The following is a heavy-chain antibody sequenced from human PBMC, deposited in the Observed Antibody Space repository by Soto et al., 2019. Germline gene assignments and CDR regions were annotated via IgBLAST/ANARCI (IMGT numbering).Heavy chain of an antibody. Sequence: ASVKVSCKAPGYTFTSYAMHWVRQAPGQRLEWMGWINAGNGNTKYSQKFQGRVTITRDTSASTAYMELSSLRSEDTAVYYCARVPRKDSNFDYWGQGTLVTVS. CDR3: ARVPRKDSNFDY. D-gene: IGHD2-15*01. J-gene: IGHJ4*02. CDR1: GYTFTSYA. V-gene: IGHV1-3*01. CDR2: INAGNGNT.